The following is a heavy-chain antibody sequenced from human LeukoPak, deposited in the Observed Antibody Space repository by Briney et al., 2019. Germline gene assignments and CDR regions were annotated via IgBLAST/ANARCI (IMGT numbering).Heavy chain of an antibody. CDR2: ISSSGSTI. Sequence: GGSLRLSCAASGFTFSSYEMNWVRQAPGKGLEWVSYISSSGSTIYYADSVKGRFTISRDNAKNSLYLQMNSLRAEDTAVYYCARDGGSGYGDYESNYYYGMDVWGQGTTVTVSS. J-gene: IGHJ6*02. CDR3: ARDGGSGYGDYESNYYYGMDV. V-gene: IGHV3-48*03. CDR1: GFTFSSYE. D-gene: IGHD4-17*01.